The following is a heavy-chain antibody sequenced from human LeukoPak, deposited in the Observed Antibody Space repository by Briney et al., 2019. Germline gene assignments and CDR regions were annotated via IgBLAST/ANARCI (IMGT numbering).Heavy chain of an antibody. CDR1: GFPYSSYS. Sequence: GVSLTLSCTASGFPYSSYSKLWVRQAPGKGLEGVSSISSSSSYIYYADSVKGRFTISRDNANNSLYLQMNSLRDEDTAVYYCARDRSKLLWFGELLSDAFDIWGQGTMVTVSS. J-gene: IGHJ3*02. V-gene: IGHV3-21*01. CDR3: ARDRSKLLWFGELLSDAFDI. D-gene: IGHD3-10*01. CDR2: ISSSSSYI.